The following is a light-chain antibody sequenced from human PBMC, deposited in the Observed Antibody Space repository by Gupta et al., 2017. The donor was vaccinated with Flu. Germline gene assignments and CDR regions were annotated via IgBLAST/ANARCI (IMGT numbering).Light chain of an antibody. CDR2: DVN. J-gene: IGLJ3*02. CDR3: CSSAGRYTWV. V-gene: IGLV2-11*03. Sequence: VSWYQRHPGKAPKLIIFDVNKRPSGVPGRFSGSKSGNTASLTISGLQAEDEADYYCCSSAGRYTWVFGTGTKLTVL.